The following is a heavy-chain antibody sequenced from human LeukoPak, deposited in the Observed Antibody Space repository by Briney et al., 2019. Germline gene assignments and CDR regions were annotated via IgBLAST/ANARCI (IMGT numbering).Heavy chain of an antibody. V-gene: IGHV1-69*13. CDR2: IIPIFGTA. CDR3: ATPYYYGSGSYWPFDY. J-gene: IGHJ4*02. D-gene: IGHD3-10*01. CDR1: GGTFSSYA. Sequence: ASVKVSCKASGGTFSSYAISWVRQAPGQGLEWMGGIIPIFGTANYAQKFQGRVTITADESTSTAYMELSSLRSEDTAVYYCATPYYYGSGSYWPFDYWGQGTLVTVSS.